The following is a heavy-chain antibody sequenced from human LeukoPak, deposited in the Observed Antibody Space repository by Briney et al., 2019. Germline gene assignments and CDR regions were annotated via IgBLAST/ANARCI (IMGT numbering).Heavy chain of an antibody. CDR2: ISGSGGST. D-gene: IGHD1-7*01. CDR3: AKRRGLELTYYYHMDV. CDR1: GFTFSSYA. Sequence: GGSLRLSCAASGFTFSSYAMSWVRQAPGKGLEWVSAISGSGGSTYYADSVKGRFTISRDNSKNTLYLQMNSLRADDTAVYYCAKRRGLELTYYYHMDVWGRGTTVTVSS. V-gene: IGHV3-23*01. J-gene: IGHJ6*03.